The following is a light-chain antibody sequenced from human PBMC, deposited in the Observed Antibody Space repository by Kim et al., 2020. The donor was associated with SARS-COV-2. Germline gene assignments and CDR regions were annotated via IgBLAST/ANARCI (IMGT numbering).Light chain of an antibody. CDR1: SSNSGSNY. J-gene: IGLJ3*02. Sequence: GQRVTISCSGSSSNSGSNYVNWYQQVTGSAPKLLIYRNNQRPSGVPDRFSGSKSGTSASLAINGLRSEDEAEYYCAVWDDSLSGWVFGGGTQLTVL. V-gene: IGLV1-47*01. CDR3: AVWDDSLSGWV. CDR2: RNN.